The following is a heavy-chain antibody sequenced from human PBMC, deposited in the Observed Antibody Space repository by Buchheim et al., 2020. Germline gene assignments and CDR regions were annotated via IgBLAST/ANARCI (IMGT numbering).Heavy chain of an antibody. Sequence: EVQVVQFGGGLVQPGASLRLSCTVSGLTFNNYAMSWVRLTPGKGLEWISSIVAGGATTYYTDSVQGRFTVSRDNSKSMLYLQMNDLTVEDTAVYYCAKYALVRGDSTRGTYFFDTGGQGA. V-gene: IGHV3-23*04. D-gene: IGHD1-26*01. J-gene: IGHJ4*02. CDR3: AKYALVRGDSTRGTYFFDT. CDR2: IVAGGATT. CDR1: GLTFNNYA.